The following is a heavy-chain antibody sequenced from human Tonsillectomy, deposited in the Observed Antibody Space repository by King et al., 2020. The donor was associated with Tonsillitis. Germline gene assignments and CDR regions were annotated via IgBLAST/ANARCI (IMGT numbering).Heavy chain of an antibody. CDR1: GYSFTSYW. CDR2: IYPGDSDT. CDR3: ARLPKYCSGGSCYSGGIDY. Sequence: VQLVQSGAEVKKPGESLKISCKGSGYSFTSYWIGWVRQMPGKGLEWMGIIYPGDSDTRYSPSFQGQVTISADKSISTAYLQGSSLKASDTAMYYCARLPKYCSGGSCYSGGIDYWGQGTLVTVSS. J-gene: IGHJ4*02. D-gene: IGHD2-15*01. V-gene: IGHV5-51*03.